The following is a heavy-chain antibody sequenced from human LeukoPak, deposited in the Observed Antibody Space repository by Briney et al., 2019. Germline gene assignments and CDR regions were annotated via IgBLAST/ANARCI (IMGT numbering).Heavy chain of an antibody. CDR1: GGSISSYY. J-gene: IGHJ4*02. Sequence: MPSETLSLTCTVSGGSISSYYWSWIRQPPGKGLEWIGYIYYSGSTNYNPSLKSRVTISVDTSKNQFSLKLSSVTAADTAVYYCARGGHYYDSSGYFGDWGQGTLVTVSS. V-gene: IGHV4-59*01. D-gene: IGHD3-22*01. CDR3: ARGGHYYDSSGYFGD. CDR2: IYYSGST.